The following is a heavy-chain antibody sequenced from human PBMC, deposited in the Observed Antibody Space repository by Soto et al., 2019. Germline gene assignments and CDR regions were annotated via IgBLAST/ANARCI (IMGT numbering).Heavy chain of an antibody. CDR2: IIPIFGTA. V-gene: IGHV1-69*13. Sequence: SVKVSCKASGGTFSSYAISWVRQAPGQRLEWMGGIIPIFGTANYAQKFQGRVTITADASTSTAYMELSSLRSEDTAVYYCARDLVRFLEWLSVSDAFDIWGQGTMVPVSS. CDR1: GGTFSSYA. D-gene: IGHD3-3*01. J-gene: IGHJ3*02. CDR3: ARDLVRFLEWLSVSDAFDI.